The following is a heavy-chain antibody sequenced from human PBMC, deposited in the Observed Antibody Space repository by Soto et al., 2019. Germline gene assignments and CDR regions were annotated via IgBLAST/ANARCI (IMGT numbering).Heavy chain of an antibody. J-gene: IGHJ4*02. CDR2: ISYDGSNK. CDR1: GFTFSSYA. Sequence: QVQLVESGGGVVQPGRSLRLSCAASGFTFSSYAMHWVRQAPGKGLEWVAVISYDGSNKYYADSVKGRFTISRDNSKNTLYLQMNSLRAEDTAVYYCAKLMSGDDYWSQGTLVTVSS. D-gene: IGHD1-26*01. V-gene: IGHV3-30-3*02. CDR3: AKLMSGDDY.